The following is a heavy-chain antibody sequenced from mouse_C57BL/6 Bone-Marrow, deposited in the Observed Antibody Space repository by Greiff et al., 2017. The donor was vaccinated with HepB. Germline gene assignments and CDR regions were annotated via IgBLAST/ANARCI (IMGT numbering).Heavy chain of an antibody. V-gene: IGHV3-5*01. CDR3: ARDLTAQEGFAY. D-gene: IGHD3-2*02. CDR1: GISITTGNYR. J-gene: IGHJ3*01. CDR2: IYDSGTI. Sequence: DVKLQESGPGLVKPSQTVFLTCTVTGISITTGNYRWSWIRQFPGNKLEWIGYIYDSGTITYNPSLTSPTTITSNTPKNQFFLEMNSLTAEDTATYYCARDLTAQEGFAYWGQGTLVTVSA.